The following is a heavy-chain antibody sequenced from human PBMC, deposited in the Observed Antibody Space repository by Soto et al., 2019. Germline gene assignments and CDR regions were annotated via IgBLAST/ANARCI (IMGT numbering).Heavy chain of an antibody. CDR1: CYTFTRYG. J-gene: IGHJ4*02. D-gene: IGHD2-15*01. Sequence: GAAVKVSCEASCYTFTRYGISWGRPAPAQWLEWMGWISAYNGNTNYAQKLQGRVTMTTDTSTSTAYMELRSLRSDDTAVYYCARGRTVVVAADYFDYWGQGTLVTVSS. CDR2: ISAYNGNT. CDR3: ARGRTVVVAADYFDY. V-gene: IGHV1-18*01.